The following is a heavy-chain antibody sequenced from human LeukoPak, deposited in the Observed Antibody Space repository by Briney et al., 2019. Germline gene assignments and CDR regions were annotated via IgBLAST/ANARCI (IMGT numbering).Heavy chain of an antibody. V-gene: IGHV1-2*02. CDR1: GYTFTGYY. CDR2: INPNSGDT. Sequence: ASVKVSCTASGYTFTGYYMHWVRQAPGQGLEWTGWINPNSGDTNYAQKFQGRVTMTRDTSISTAYMELSRLRSDDTAVYYCARELDRAAFDIWGQGTMVTVSS. CDR3: ARELDRAAFDI. D-gene: IGHD3-22*01. J-gene: IGHJ3*02.